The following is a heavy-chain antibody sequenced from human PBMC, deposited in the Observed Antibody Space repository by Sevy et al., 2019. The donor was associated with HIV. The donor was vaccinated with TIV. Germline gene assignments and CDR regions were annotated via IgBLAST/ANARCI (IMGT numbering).Heavy chain of an antibody. CDR1: DGSFSGYY. J-gene: IGHJ5*02. D-gene: IGHD2-2*01. V-gene: IGHV4-34*01. CDR3: ARSPPVLVVPGAPSWIDP. CDR2: INESGIT. Sequence: SETLSLTCAVHDGSFSGYYWNWIRQLPGKGLEWIGEINESGITYYNPSLKSRVTISVDTSKKKLSLKLNSVTALDSAVYFCARSPPVLVVPGAPSWIDPWGQGTLVTVSS.